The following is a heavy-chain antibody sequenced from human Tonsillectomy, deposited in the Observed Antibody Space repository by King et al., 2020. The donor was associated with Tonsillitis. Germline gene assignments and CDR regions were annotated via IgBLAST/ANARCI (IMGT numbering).Heavy chain of an antibody. Sequence: QLVQSGAEVKKPGSSVKVSCKASGGTFSSYAISWVRQAPGQGLEWMGGIIPIFGTANYAQKFQGRVTITADESTSTAYMELSSLQSEDTAVYYCAREGFRLGSGNYGMDVWGQGTTVTVSS. V-gene: IGHV1-69*01. CDR2: IIPIFGTA. J-gene: IGHJ6*02. CDR1: GGTFSSYA. CDR3: AREGFRLGSGNYGMDV. D-gene: IGHD3-10*01.